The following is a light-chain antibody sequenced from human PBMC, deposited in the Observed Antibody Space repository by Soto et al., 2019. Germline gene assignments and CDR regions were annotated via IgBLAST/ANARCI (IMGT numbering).Light chain of an antibody. V-gene: IGLV1-47*01. Sequence: QTVVTQPPSASGTPGQRVTISCSGSSSNIGNFYVYWYQQLPGTAPKLLIYKNNQRPLGVPDRFSGSKSGTSASLAISGLRSEDEADYYCAAWDDSVSGPGVFGGGTQLTVL. CDR3: AAWDDSVSGPGV. CDR1: SSNIGNFY. J-gene: IGLJ7*01. CDR2: KNN.